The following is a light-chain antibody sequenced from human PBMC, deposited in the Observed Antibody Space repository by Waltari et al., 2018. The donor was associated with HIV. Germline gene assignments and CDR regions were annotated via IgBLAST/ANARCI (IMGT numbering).Light chain of an antibody. Sequence: SYELTQPPSVSVSPGQTASITCSGDKLGDKYACWYQQKPGQSPVLVIYQDSKRPSGIPERVSGSNSGNTATLTIGGTQAMDEADYYCQAWDSSSRVFGGGTKLTVL. CDR3: QAWDSSSRV. CDR1: KLGDKY. J-gene: IGLJ2*01. CDR2: QDS. V-gene: IGLV3-1*01.